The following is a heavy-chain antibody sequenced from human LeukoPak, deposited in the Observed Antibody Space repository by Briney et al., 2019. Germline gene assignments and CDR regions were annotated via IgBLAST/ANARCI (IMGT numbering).Heavy chain of an antibody. D-gene: IGHD3-22*01. V-gene: IGHV1-69*04. CDR2: IIPILGIA. J-gene: IGHJ3*02. Sequence: SVKVSCKASGGTFSSYAISWVRQAPGQGLEWMGRIIPILGIANYAQKFQGRVTITADKSTSTAYMELSSLRSEDTAVYYCARDFSVVITPGSFDIWGQGTMVTVSS. CDR1: GGTFSSYA. CDR3: ARDFSVVITPGSFDI.